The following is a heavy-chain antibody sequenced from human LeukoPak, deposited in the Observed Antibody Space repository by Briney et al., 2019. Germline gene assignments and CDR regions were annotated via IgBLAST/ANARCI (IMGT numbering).Heavy chain of an antibody. J-gene: IGHJ4*02. V-gene: IGHV4-59*01. Sequence: SETLSLTCTVSGGSISSYYWSWIRQPPGKGLEWIGYIYYSGSTSYNPSLKSRVSISVDTSKNQFSLKLSSVTAADTAVYYCARARREMVDYWGQGTLVTVSS. CDR2: IYYSGST. D-gene: IGHD5-24*01. CDR1: GGSISSYY. CDR3: ARARREMVDY.